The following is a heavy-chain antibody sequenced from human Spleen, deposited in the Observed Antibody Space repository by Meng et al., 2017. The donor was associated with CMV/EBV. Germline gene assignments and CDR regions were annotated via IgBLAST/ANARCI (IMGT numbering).Heavy chain of an antibody. V-gene: IGHV4-38-2*02. Sequence: SETLSLTCSVSGWSMTSGFYWAWIRQTPAKGLEWIATIYHDGGAYYNPSLRSRVAISVDTSKNQFSLKVRAVAATDSAVYYCARASYYYYGMDVWGPGTTVTSP. J-gene: IGHJ6*02. CDR1: GWSMTSGFY. CDR3: ARASYYYYGMDV. CDR2: IYHDGGA. D-gene: IGHD3-10*01.